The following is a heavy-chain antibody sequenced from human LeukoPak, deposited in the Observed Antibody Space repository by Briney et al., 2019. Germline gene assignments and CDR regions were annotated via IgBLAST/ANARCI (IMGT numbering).Heavy chain of an antibody. CDR1: GYTFTGYY. D-gene: IGHD3-22*01. J-gene: IGHJ4*02. CDR2: INPNSGGT. CDR3: ARAVDSSGYRPFDY. V-gene: IGHV1-2*02. Sequence: ASVKVSCKASGYTFTGYYMHWVRQAPGQGLEWMGWINPNSGGTNYAQKFQGRVTMTRDTSISTAYMELSRLRSDDTAVYYCARAVDSSGYRPFDYWGQGTLVTVSS.